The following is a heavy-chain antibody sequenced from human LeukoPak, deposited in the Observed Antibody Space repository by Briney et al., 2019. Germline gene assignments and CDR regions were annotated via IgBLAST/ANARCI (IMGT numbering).Heavy chain of an antibody. Sequence: SETLSLTCTVSGGSISSYYWSWIRQPPGKGREWIGYIYTSGSTNYNPSLKSRVTISVDTSKNQFYLKLSSVTAADTAVYYCARHGQRYSSSWYEEEAWGQGTLVTVSS. CDR1: GGSISSYY. D-gene: IGHD6-13*01. J-gene: IGHJ5*02. V-gene: IGHV4-4*09. CDR3: ARHGQRYSSSWYEEEA. CDR2: IYTSGST.